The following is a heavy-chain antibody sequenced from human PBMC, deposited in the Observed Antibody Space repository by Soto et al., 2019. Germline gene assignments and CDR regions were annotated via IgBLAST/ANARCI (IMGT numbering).Heavy chain of an antibody. CDR3: ARVSLLDGDYIDY. J-gene: IGHJ4*02. CDR2: IYYSGST. Sequence: QVQLQESGPGLVKPSQTLSLTCTVSGGSISSGGYYWSWIRQHPGKGLEWIGYIYYSGSTYYNPSLQSRVXXSXDXXKNQFSLKLSSVTAADTAVYYCARVSLLDGDYIDYWGQGTLVTVSS. D-gene: IGHD3-3*02. CDR1: GGSISSGGYY. V-gene: IGHV4-31*03.